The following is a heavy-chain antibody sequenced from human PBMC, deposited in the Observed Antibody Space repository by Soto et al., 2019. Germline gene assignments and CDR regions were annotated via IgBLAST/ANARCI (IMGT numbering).Heavy chain of an antibody. J-gene: IGHJ4*02. CDR3: ARSPRRSPYFDH. V-gene: IGHV5-51*01. Sequence: GESLKISRQCSGYTFSNFWVGWVRQLPGQRLEWMGIIYPGDHETRYSPSFHGKVTISAEKSINTAYLQWNSLEAADSAFYFCARSPRRSPYFDHWGQGALVTVSS. CDR1: GYTFSNFW. D-gene: IGHD6-13*01. CDR2: IYPGDHET.